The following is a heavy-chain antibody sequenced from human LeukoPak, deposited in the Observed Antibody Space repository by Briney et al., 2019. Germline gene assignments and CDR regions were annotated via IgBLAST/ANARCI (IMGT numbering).Heavy chain of an antibody. J-gene: IGHJ4*02. CDR3: ARGATAMVTDFDY. CDR2: INHSGST. CDR1: GGSFSGYY. Sequence: SETLSLTCAVYGGSFSGYYWSWIRQPPGKGLEWIGEINHSGSTNYNPSLKSRVTISVDTSKNQFSLKLSPVTAADTAVYYCARGATAMVTDFDYWGQGTLVTVSS. D-gene: IGHD5-18*01. V-gene: IGHV4-34*01.